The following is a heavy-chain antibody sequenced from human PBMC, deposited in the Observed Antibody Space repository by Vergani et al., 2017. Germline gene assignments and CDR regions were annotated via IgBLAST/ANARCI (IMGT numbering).Heavy chain of an antibody. CDR3: AREYSSSVWFLAY. J-gene: IGHJ4*02. V-gene: IGHV4-4*07. D-gene: IGHD6-6*01. CDR1: GGYISPYY. CDR2: ISTSEST. Sequence: QVQLQESGPGLVKPSETLSLTCIVSGGYISPYYWSWIRPPAGTGLEGIGRISTSESTNYNPSLKSRVTMSVDTSKNQFSLKLSSVTAADTAVYYCAREYSSSVWFLAYWGQGTLVTVSS.